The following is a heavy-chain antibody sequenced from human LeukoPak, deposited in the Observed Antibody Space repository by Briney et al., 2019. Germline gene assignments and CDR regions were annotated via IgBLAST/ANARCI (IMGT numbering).Heavy chain of an antibody. J-gene: IGHJ1*01. V-gene: IGHV3-23*01. CDR2: ISGSGGST. CDR3: AKDDPPAPEDCSGGSCTTGAEYFQH. CDR1: GFTFSSYA. D-gene: IGHD2-15*01. Sequence: GGSLRLSCAASGFTFSSYAMSWVRQAPGKGLEWVSAISGSGGSTYYADSVKGRFTISRDNSKNTLYLQMNSLRAEDTAVYYCAKDDPPAPEDCSGGSCTTGAEYFQHWGQGTLVTVSS.